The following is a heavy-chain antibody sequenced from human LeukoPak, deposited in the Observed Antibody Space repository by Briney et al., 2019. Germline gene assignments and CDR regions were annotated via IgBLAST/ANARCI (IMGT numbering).Heavy chain of an antibody. J-gene: IGHJ5*02. CDR3: ARDGSMMGAGVGTSWWFDP. V-gene: IGHV3-21*01. D-gene: IGHD6-13*01. Sequence: GGSLRLSCAASGFTFSSYSMNWVRQAPGKGLEWVSSISSSSSYIYSADSLKGRFTISRDNAKNSLYLQLNSLRAEDTAVYYCARDGSMMGAGVGTSWWFDPWGQGTLVTVSS. CDR2: ISSSSSYI. CDR1: GFTFSSYS.